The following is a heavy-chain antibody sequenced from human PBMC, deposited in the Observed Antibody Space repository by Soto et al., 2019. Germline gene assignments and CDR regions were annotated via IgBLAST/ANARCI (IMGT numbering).Heavy chain of an antibody. CDR2: INHSGST. V-gene: IGHV4-34*01. Sequence: QVQLQQWGAGLLKPSETLSLTCAVYGGSFSGYYWSWIRQPPGKGLEWIGEINHSGSTNYNPSLKARATNSVDTSENQFSLKLSSVTAADTAVYYWARETLPLYSSGWYNYWGQGTLVTVSS. CDR3: ARETLPLYSSGWYNY. J-gene: IGHJ4*02. CDR1: GGSFSGYY. D-gene: IGHD6-19*01.